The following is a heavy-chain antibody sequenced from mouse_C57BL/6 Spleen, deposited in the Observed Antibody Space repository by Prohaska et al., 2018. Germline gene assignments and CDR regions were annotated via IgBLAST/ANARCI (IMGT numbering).Heavy chain of an antibody. J-gene: IGHJ4*01. CDR3: ALIITTVVASPYYYAMDY. CDR1: GFNIKNTY. V-gene: IGHV14-3*01. Sequence: EVQLQQSVAELVRPGASVKLSCTASGFNIKNTYMHWVKQRPEQCLEWIGRIDPANGNTKYAPKFQGKATITADTSSNTAYLQLSSLTSEDTAIYYCALIITTVVASPYYYAMDYWGQGTSVTVSS. CDR2: IDPANGNT. D-gene: IGHD1-1*01.